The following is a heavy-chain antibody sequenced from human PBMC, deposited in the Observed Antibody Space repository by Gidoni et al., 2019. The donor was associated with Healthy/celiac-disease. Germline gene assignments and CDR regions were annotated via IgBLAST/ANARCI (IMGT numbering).Heavy chain of an antibody. CDR3: ARVLRIAVAGTGGLGY. Sequence: QVQLVQSGAEMKKPGASVKVSCKASGYTFTSYDINWVRQATGQGLEWMGWMNPNSGNTGYAQKFQGRVTMTRNTSISTAYMELSSLRSEDTAVYYCARVLRIAVAGTGGLGYWGQGTLVTVSS. CDR2: MNPNSGNT. J-gene: IGHJ4*02. V-gene: IGHV1-8*01. CDR1: GYTFTSYD. D-gene: IGHD6-19*01.